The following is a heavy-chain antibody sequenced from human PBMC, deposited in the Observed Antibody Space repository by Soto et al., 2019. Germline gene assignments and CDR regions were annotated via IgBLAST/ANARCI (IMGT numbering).Heavy chain of an antibody. J-gene: IGHJ3*02. CDR2: INPNSGGT. CDR3: ATSKPNYDWWDDLTSLDTFDI. V-gene: IGHV1-2*02. Sequence: ASVKVSCKASGYTFTDHYLHWVRQAPGQGLEWLGWINPNSGGTNYAQRFQGSVTMTRDTSITTAYMELSRLRSDDSSVYSCATSKPNYDWWDDLTSLDTFDIWGQGTRVTASS. CDR1: GYTFTDHY. D-gene: IGHD3-3*01.